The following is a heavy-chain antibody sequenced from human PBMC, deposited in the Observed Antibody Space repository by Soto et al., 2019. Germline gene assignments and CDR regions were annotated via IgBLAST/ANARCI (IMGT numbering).Heavy chain of an antibody. CDR1: GFTVANFG. V-gene: IGHV3-23*01. CDR3: AKVAKYGVVIEYFDS. J-gene: IGHJ4*02. CDR2: ISSSGRRT. D-gene: IGHD3-3*01. Sequence: XGSLGLSFGGSGFTVANFGVGWVRQAPGKGLYWVSGISSSGRRTYYADSVKGRFTISRDNSKSTLYLQMDSLRADDTAVYYCAKVAKYGVVIEYFDSWGQGSLVTVSS.